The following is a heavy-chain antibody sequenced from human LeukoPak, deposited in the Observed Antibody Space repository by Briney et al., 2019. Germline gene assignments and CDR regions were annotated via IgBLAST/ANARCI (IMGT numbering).Heavy chain of an antibody. V-gene: IGHV3-7*01. CDR1: GFTFSSYW. D-gene: IGHD3-22*01. J-gene: IGHJ4*02. Sequence: GGSLRLSCAASGFTFSSYWMSWVRQAPGKGLEWVANIKQDGSEKYYVDSVKGRFTISRDNAKNSLYLQMNSLRAEDTAVYYCARDGADYYDSSGYLLHLYYFDYWGQGTLVTVSS. CDR2: IKQDGSEK. CDR3: ARDGADYYDSSGYLLHLYYFDY.